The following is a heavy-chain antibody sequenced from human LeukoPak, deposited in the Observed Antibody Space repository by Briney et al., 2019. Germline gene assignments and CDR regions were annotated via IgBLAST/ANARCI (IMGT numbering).Heavy chain of an antibody. CDR1: GFTFSSYG. CDR2: ISYDGSNK. V-gene: IGHV3-30*03. Sequence: SLRLSCAASGFTFSSYGMHWVRQAPGKGLEWVAVISYDGSNKYYADSVKGRFTISRDNSKNTLYLQMNSLRAEDTAVYYCARENPDYYYYGMDVWGQGTTVTVSS. J-gene: IGHJ6*02. CDR3: ARENPDYYYYGMDV.